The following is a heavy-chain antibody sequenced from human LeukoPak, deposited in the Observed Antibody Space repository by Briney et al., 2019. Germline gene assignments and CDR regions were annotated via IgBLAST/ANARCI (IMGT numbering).Heavy chain of an antibody. D-gene: IGHD3-10*01. Sequence: SETLSLTCTVSGGSISSGGYYWSWIRQHPGKGLEWIGYIYYSGSTYYNPSLKSRVTISVDTSKNQFSLKLSSVTAADTAVYYCARDRRRELLWFGESRNGMDVWGQGTTVTVFS. J-gene: IGHJ6*02. V-gene: IGHV4-31*03. CDR2: IYYSGST. CDR3: ARDRRRELLWFGESRNGMDV. CDR1: GGSISSGGYY.